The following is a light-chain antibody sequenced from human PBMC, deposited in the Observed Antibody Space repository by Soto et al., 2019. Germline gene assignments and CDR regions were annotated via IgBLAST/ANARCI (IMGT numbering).Light chain of an antibody. CDR3: QHLNTYPLT. Sequence: DIQLTQSPSFLSASVGDRVTITCRASQDISSYLAWYQQKPGKAPKLLIYAASTLQSGVPSRFSGSGSGTEFTLTSSSLQPEDFATYYCQHLNTYPLTFGGGTKVEIK. CDR1: QDISSY. J-gene: IGKJ4*01. CDR2: AAS. V-gene: IGKV1-9*01.